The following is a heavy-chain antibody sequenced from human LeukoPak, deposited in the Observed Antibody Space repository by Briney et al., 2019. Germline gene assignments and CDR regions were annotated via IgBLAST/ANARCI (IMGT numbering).Heavy chain of an antibody. CDR3: ARDEYGEGVDY. CDR1: GGSLTSYY. Sequence: PSETLSLTCTVSGGSLTSYYWSWLRQPPGKGLEWIGYMYDSESTKYNPSLKSRVTMSVDTSKNQFSLNLSSVTAADTAIYYCARDEYGEGVDYWGQGTLVTVSS. J-gene: IGHJ4*02. CDR2: MYDSEST. V-gene: IGHV4-59*01. D-gene: IGHD4-17*01.